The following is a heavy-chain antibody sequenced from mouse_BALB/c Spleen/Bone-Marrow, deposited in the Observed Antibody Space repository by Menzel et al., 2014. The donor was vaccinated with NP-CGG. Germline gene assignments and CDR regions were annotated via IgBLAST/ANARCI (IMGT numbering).Heavy chain of an antibody. V-gene: IGHV1S81*02. CDR3: ARWASSMDY. D-gene: IGHD6-1*01. Sequence: QVQLQQSGDDLVKPGASVKLSCKASGYTFTNYWMHWVKQRPGQGLEWIGEINPSNGRTSYNEKFKSKATLTVDKSSSTAYMQLSSLTSEDSAVYYCARWASSMDYWGQGTSVTVSS. CDR1: GYTFTNYW. CDR2: INPSNGRT. J-gene: IGHJ4*01.